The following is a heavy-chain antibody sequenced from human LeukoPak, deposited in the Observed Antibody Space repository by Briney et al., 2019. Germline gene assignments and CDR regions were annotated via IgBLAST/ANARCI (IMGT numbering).Heavy chain of an antibody. CDR1: GGSISSSSYY. D-gene: IGHD3-22*01. Sequence: SETLSLTCTVSGGSISSSSYYWGWIRQPPGKGLEWIGSIYYSGSTYYNPSLKSRVTISVDTSKNQFSLKLSSVTAADTAVYYCARASNLHYYDTDYWGQGTLVTVSS. CDR3: ARASNLHYYDTDY. CDR2: IYYSGST. J-gene: IGHJ4*02. V-gene: IGHV4-39*07.